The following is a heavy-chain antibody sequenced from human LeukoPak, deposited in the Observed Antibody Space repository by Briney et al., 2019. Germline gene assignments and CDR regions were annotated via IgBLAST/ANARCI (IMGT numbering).Heavy chain of an antibody. D-gene: IGHD1-26*01. J-gene: IGHJ4*02. CDR1: GFTFSSYA. CDR3: AKAGSIRFDY. CDR2: ISGSGRGGNT. Sequence: GGTLRLSCAASGFTFSSYAMSWVHQAPGKGLEWVSGISGSGRGGNTYYADSVKGRFTISRDDSKNTLYLQVNSLRAEDTAVYYCAKAGSIRFDYWGQGTLVTVSS. V-gene: IGHV3-23*01.